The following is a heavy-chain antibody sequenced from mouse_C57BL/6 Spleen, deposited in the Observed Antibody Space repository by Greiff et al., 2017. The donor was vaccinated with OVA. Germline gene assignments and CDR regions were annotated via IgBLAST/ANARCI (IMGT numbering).Heavy chain of an antibody. J-gene: IGHJ4*01. V-gene: IGHV10-3*01. CDR1: GFTFNTYA. Sequence: EVKLVESGGGLVQPKGSLKLSCAASGFTFNTYAMHWVRQAPGKGLEWVARLRSKSSNYATYYADSVKDRFTISRDDSQSMLYLQMNNLKTEDTAMYYCVRDPLYYGSYAMDYWGQGTSVTVSS. CDR2: LRSKSSNYAT. D-gene: IGHD1-1*01. CDR3: VRDPLYYGSYAMDY.